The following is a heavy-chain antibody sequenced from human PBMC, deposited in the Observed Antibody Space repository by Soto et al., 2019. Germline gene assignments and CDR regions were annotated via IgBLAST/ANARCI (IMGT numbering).Heavy chain of an antibody. CDR2: ISYDGSNK. Sequence: QVQLVESGGGVVQPGRSLRLSCAASGFTFSSYAMHWVRQAPGKGLEWVAVISYDGSNKYYADSVKGRFTISRDNSKNTLYLQMNSLRAEDTAVYYCARESSPNSMHWSGYSPFRAFDIWGQGTMVTVSS. D-gene: IGHD3-3*01. CDR1: GFTFSSYA. J-gene: IGHJ3*02. V-gene: IGHV3-30-3*01. CDR3: ARESSPNSMHWSGYSPFRAFDI.